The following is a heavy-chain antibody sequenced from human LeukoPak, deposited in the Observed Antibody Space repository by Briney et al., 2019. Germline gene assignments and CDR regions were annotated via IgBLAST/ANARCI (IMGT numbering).Heavy chain of an antibody. CDR1: GGSISSYY. J-gene: IGHJ4*02. V-gene: IGHV4-59*01. CDR2: IYYSGST. Sequence: SETLSLTCTVSGGSISSYYWSWIRQPPGKGLEWIAYIYYSGSTNYNPSLKSRVTISVDTSKNQFSLKLSSVTAADTAVYYCARAMVRGVIPDYWGQGTLVTVSS. CDR3: ARAMVRGVIPDY. D-gene: IGHD3-10*01.